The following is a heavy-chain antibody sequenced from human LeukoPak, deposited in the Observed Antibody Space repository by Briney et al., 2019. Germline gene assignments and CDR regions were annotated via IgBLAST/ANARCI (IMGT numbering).Heavy chain of an antibody. J-gene: IGHJ6*03. CDR2: IIPILGIA. Sequence: SVKVPCKASGGTFSSYTISWVRQAPGQGLEWMGRIIPILGIANYAQKFQGRVTITADKSTSTAYMELSSLRSEDTAVYYCARDQEEMATDYYYYYYYMDVWGKGTTVTVSS. CDR1: GGTFSSYT. D-gene: IGHD5-24*01. V-gene: IGHV1-69*04. CDR3: ARDQEEMATDYYYYYYYMDV.